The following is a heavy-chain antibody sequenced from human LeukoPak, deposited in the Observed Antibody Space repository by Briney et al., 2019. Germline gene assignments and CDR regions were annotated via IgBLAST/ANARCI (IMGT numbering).Heavy chain of an antibody. V-gene: IGHV3-21*01. Sequence: GGSLRLSCAASGFTFSSYSMNWVRQAPGEGLEWVSSISSSSSYIYYADSVKGRFTISRDNAKNSLYLQMNSLRAEDTAVYYCARDPIVVVTAGGYFDYWGQGTLVTVSS. CDR3: ARDPIVVVTAGGYFDY. CDR1: GFTFSSYS. CDR2: ISSSSSYI. J-gene: IGHJ4*02. D-gene: IGHD2-21*02.